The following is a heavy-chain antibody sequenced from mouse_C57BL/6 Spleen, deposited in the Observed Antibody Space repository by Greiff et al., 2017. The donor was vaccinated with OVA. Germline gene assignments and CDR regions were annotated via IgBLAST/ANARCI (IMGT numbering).Heavy chain of an antibody. D-gene: IGHD3-2*02. CDR2: INPSTGGT. J-gene: IGHJ3*01. CDR3: ASGLRPLFAY. Sequence: EVKLMESGPELVKPGASVKISCKASGYSFTGYYMNWVKQSPEKSLEWIGEINPSTGGTTYNQKFKAKATLTVDKSSSTAYMQLKSLTSEDSAVYYCASGLRPLFAYWGQGTLVTVSA. V-gene: IGHV1-42*01. CDR1: GYSFTGYY.